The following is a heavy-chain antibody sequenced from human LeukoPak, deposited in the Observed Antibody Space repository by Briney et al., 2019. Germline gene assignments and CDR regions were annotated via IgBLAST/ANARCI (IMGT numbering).Heavy chain of an antibody. CDR3: ARGYDSSGYYYDAFDI. CDR2: IIPIFGTA. CDR1: GGTFSSYA. J-gene: IGHJ3*02. D-gene: IGHD3-22*01. V-gene: IGHV1-69*06. Sequence: VASVKVSCKASGGTFSSYAISWVRQAPGQGLEWMGGIIPIFGTANYAQKFQGRVTITADKSTSTAYMELSSLRSEDTAVYYCARGYDSSGYYYDAFDIWGQGTMVTVSS.